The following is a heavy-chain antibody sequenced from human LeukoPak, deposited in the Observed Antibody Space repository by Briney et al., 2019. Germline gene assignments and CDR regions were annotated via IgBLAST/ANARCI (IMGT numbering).Heavy chain of an antibody. CDR2: INHSGST. J-gene: IGHJ5*02. Sequence: SETLSLTCAVYGGSFSGYYWSWIRQPPGKGLEWIGEINHSGSTNYNPSLKGRVTISVDTSKNQFSLKLSSVTAADTAVYYCARGNPKNDYVWGSYRFWFDPWGQGTLVTVSS. CDR3: ARGNPKNDYVWGSYRFWFDP. CDR1: GGSFSGYY. D-gene: IGHD3-16*02. V-gene: IGHV4-34*01.